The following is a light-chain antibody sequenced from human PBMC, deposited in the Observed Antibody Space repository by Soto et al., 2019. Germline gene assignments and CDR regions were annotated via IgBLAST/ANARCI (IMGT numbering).Light chain of an antibody. J-gene: IGLJ2*01. V-gene: IGLV2-23*02. Sequence: QSALTQPASVSGSPGQSITISCTGSSNNIGGYSLVSWYQQSPGKVPKLLIFEVNKRPSGVSDRFSGSKSGDTASLTISGLQAEDEADYYCCSYAGSVVFGGRTKLTVL. CDR3: CSYAGSVV. CDR1: SNNIGGYSL. CDR2: EVN.